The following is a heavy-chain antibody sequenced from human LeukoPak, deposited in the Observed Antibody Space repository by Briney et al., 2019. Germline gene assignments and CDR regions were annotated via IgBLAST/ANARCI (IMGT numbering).Heavy chain of an antibody. CDR2: ISSSSSYI. J-gene: IGHJ4*02. CDR3: ALSYGSGSYDFDY. CDR1: GFTFSSYA. V-gene: IGHV3-21*01. Sequence: GGSLRLSCAASGFTFSSYAMNWVRQAPGKGLEWVSSISSSSSYIYYADSVKGRFTISRDNAENSLYLQMNSLRAEDTAVYYCALSYGSGSYDFDYWGQGTLVTVSS. D-gene: IGHD3-10*01.